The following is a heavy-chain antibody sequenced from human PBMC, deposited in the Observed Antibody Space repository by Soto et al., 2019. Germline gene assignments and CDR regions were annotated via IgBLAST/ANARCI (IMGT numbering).Heavy chain of an antibody. D-gene: IGHD3-22*01. J-gene: IGHJ3*02. CDR2: MYYNGSA. CDR1: VCSIIISY. CDR3: ARQTFYFDTSGYYGI. V-gene: IGHV4-59*07. Sequence: SDTLSLTCTVAVCSIIISYWSWIGQPPGKGLEWIGYMYYNGSANYNPSLKSRVNISVDTSKKQFSMRLSSVTAADTAVYYCARQTFYFDTSGYYGIWGQGTMVT.